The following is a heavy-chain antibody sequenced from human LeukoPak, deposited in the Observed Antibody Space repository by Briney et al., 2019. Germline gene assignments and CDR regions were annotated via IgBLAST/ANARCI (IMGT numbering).Heavy chain of an antibody. CDR3: ARDGSPNYGYYAFFDN. J-gene: IGHJ4*02. D-gene: IGHD1-26*01. V-gene: IGHV3-21*01. CDR2: ITSTATHT. Sequence: GGSLRLSRATSGFTFSGHSMSWVRQAPGKGLGWVSSITSTATHTYYADSVKGRFTISRDNAKNSLILQTSSLTVADTGIYYCARDGSPNYGYYAFFDNWGQGTLVTVSS. CDR1: GFTFSGHS.